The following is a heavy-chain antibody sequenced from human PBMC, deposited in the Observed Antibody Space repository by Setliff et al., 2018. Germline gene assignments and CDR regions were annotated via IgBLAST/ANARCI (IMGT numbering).Heavy chain of an antibody. D-gene: IGHD3-10*01. J-gene: IGHJ6*03. V-gene: IGHV3-7*01. CDR1: GFTFSSYW. Sequence: GGSLRLSCAASGFTFSSYWMSWVRQAPGKGLEWVANINQDGSEKYYVDSVRGRFTISRDNAKNSLYLQMNSLRANDAAVYFCARDSSGSCYNVYYYYYYYMDVWGKGTTVTVSS. CDR3: ARDSSGSCYNVYYYYYYYMDV. CDR2: INQDGSEK.